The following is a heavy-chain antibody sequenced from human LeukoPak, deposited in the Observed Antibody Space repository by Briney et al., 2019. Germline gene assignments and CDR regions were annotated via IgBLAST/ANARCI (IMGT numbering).Heavy chain of an antibody. J-gene: IGHJ4*02. CDR2: IYSGGDT. Sequence: GGSLRLSCEVSGITLSNYGMSWVRQAPGKGLEWVSVIYSGGDTFHADSVKGRFILSRDISKNTLYLQMNSLRADDTAVYYCTRDPDGWGQGTLVTVSS. V-gene: IGHV3-66*01. CDR3: TRDPDG. CDR1: GITLSNYG.